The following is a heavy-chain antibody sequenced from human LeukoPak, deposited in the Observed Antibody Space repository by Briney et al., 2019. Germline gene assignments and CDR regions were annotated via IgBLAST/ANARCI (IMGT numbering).Heavy chain of an antibody. CDR2: ISYDGSNK. J-gene: IGHJ5*02. CDR1: GFTFSSYA. V-gene: IGHV3-30*04. CDR3: AKGIAAAGTYNWFDP. Sequence: PGRSLRLSCAASGFTFSSYAMHWVRQAPGKGLEWVAVISYDGSNKYYADSVKGRFTISRDNSKNTLYLQMNSLRAEDTAVYYCAKGIAAAGTYNWFDPWGQGTLVTVSS. D-gene: IGHD6-13*01.